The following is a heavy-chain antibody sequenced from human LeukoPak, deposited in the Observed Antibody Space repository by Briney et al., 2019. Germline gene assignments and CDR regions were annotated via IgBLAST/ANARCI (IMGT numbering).Heavy chain of an antibody. CDR1: GFTFSSYS. V-gene: IGHV3-7*01. CDR2: IKQDGSEK. J-gene: IGHJ4*02. D-gene: IGHD2-21*02. CDR3: ARAELLSLDY. Sequence: GGSLRLSCAASGFTFSSYSMNRVRQAPGKGLEWVANIKQDGSEKYYVDSVKGRFTISRDNTKNSLYLQMNSLRAEDTAVYYCARAELLSLDYWGQGTLVTVSS.